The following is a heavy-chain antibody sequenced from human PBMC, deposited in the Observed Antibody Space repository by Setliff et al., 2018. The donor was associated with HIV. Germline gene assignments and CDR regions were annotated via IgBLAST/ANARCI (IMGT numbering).Heavy chain of an antibody. CDR2: IIPSLGTA. CDR1: GDTFSSYP. D-gene: IGHD2-15*01. CDR3: ARGLRYYSGSASYISFDF. Sequence: SVKVSCKSSGDTFSSYPITWVRQAPGQGLEWMGGIIPSLGTANYAQRFQGRVTITADSSLNTAFLELSSLRSDDTAVYFCARGLRYYSGSASYISFDFWGQGTLVTVSS. J-gene: IGHJ4*02. V-gene: IGHV1-69*10.